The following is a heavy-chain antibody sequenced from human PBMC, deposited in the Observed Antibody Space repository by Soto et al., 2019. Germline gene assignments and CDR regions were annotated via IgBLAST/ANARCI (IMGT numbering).Heavy chain of an antibody. CDR2: IWYDGTNK. J-gene: IGHJ6*02. D-gene: IGHD3-10*01. Sequence: PGGSLRLSCAASEFTFSGYGMHWVRQAPGKGLEWVALIWYDGTNKYYADSVKGRFAISRDNSKNTLYLQMNSLRAEDTAVYYCARGFGNYYYVMDVWGQGTTVTVSS. V-gene: IGHV3-33*01. CDR1: EFTFSGYG. CDR3: ARGFGNYYYVMDV.